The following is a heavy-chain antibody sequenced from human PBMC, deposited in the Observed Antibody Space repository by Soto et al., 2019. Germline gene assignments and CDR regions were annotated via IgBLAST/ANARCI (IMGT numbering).Heavy chain of an antibody. CDR1: GFSFTDYY. J-gene: IGHJ4*02. CDR3: ERALSGDQLSFDY. Sequence: GGSLRLSCAASGFSFTDYYMSWIRQPPGKGLEWVSHISSSGSHTNYADSVKGRFTISRDNAKNSLYLQMNSLRADDTAVYYCERALSGDQLSFDYWGQGTLVTVSS. D-gene: IGHD1-1*01. CDR2: ISSSGSHT. V-gene: IGHV3-11*06.